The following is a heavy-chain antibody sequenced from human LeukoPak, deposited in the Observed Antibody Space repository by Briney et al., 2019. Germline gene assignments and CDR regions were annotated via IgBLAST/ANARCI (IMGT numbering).Heavy chain of an antibody. V-gene: IGHV3-53*01. D-gene: IGHD6-19*01. CDR3: ARGSGSGWPLDR. J-gene: IGHJ5*02. Sequence: GGSVRLSCAASGVIVSRNFMSWVRQAPGKGLQWVAIMYAGGATDYSESVRGRFYISRDTSNNTLSLQMNSLRAEDTAVYYCARGSGSGWPLDRWGQGTLVTVSS. CDR1: GVIVSRNF. CDR2: MYAGGAT.